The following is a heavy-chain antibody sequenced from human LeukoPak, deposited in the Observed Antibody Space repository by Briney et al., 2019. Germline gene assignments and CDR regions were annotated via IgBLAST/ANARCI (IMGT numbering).Heavy chain of an antibody. CDR3: ARGYCSSTSCYNDDAFDI. CDR1: GGSISSYY. CDR2: IYTSGSS. V-gene: IGHV4-4*07. J-gene: IGHJ3*02. D-gene: IGHD2-2*02. Sequence: PSETLSLTCTVSGGSISSYYWSWIRQPAGEGLEWIGRIYTSGSSNYNPSLKSRVTMSLDTSKNQFSLKLGSVTAADTAVYYCARGYCSSTSCYNDDAFDIWGQGTMVTVSS.